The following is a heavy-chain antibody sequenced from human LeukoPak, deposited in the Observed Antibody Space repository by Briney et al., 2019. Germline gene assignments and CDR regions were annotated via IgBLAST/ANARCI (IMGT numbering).Heavy chain of an antibody. CDR3: ARVESGCSSTSCYRGAFDY. V-gene: IGHV3-7*01. D-gene: IGHD2-2*01. Sequence: GGSLRLSCAASGFTFSSYSMNWVRQAPGKGLEWVANIKQDGSEKYYVDSVKGRFTISRDNAKNSLYLQMNSLRAEDTAVYYCARVESGCSSTSCYRGAFDYWGQGTLVTVSS. J-gene: IGHJ4*02. CDR1: GFTFSSYS. CDR2: IKQDGSEK.